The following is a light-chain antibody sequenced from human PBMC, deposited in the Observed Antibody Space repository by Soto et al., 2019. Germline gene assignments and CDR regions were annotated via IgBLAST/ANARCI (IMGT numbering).Light chain of an antibody. V-gene: IGKV1-5*03. J-gene: IGKJ3*01. Sequence: DIQMTQSPSTLSASVGDRVTITCRASQSISSWLAWYQQKPGKAPKLLIYKASSLESGVPSRFSGSGSGTEFTLTISSLQPVDFATYYCQQYNSYVTFGPGTKVDIK. CDR3: QQYNSYVT. CDR2: KAS. CDR1: QSISSW.